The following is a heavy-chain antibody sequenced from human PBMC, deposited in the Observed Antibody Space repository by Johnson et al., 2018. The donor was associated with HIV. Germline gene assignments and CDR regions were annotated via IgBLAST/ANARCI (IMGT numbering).Heavy chain of an antibody. CDR1: GFTFSSYA. CDR2: ISYDGSNK. CDR3: AKGERGYSSSSDAFDI. D-gene: IGHD6-6*01. V-gene: IGHV3-30-3*02. Sequence: QVQLVESGGGLVQPGGSLRLSCAASGFTFSSYAMHWVRQAPGKGLEWVAVISYDGSNKYYADSVNGRFTISRDNSKNTLYLQMNSQRAEDTAVYYCAKGERGYSSSSDAFDIWGQGTMVTVSS. J-gene: IGHJ3*02.